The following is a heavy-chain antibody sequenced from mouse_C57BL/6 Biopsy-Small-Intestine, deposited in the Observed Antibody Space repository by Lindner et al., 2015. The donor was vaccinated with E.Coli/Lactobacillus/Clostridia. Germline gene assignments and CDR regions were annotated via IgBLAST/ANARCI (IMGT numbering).Heavy chain of an antibody. V-gene: IGHV1-81*01. Sequence: VQLQESGAEVARPGASVKLSCKASGYTFTSFGISWVKQKTGQGLEWIGEIYPRNGNTNYNEKFKGKATLTADKSSSIAYLQLSSLTSEDSAVYFCARGTPRYYLDYWGQGSTLTVSS. CDR3: ARGTPRYYLDY. J-gene: IGHJ2*01. CDR1: GYTFTSFG. CDR2: IYPRNGNT. D-gene: IGHD3-3*01.